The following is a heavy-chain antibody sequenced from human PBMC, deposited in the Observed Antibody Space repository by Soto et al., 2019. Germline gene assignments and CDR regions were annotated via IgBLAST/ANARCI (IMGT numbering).Heavy chain of an antibody. CDR2: ISAYNGNT. Sequence: QVQLVQSGAEVKKPGASVKVSCKASGYTFTSYGISWVRQAPGQGLEWMGWISAYNGNTNYAQKLQGRVTMTTDTSTSTAYMELRSLISDDTAVYYCARDSNYDFWSGYYQGYYFDYWGQGTLVTVSS. CDR1: GYTFTSYG. CDR3: ARDSNYDFWSGYYQGYYFDY. V-gene: IGHV1-18*01. J-gene: IGHJ4*02. D-gene: IGHD3-3*01.